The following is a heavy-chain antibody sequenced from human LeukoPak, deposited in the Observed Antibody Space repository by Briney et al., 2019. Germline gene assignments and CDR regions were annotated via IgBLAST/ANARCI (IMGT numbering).Heavy chain of an antibody. Sequence: ASVKVSCKASGYTFTSYGISWVRQAPGQGLEWMGWISAYNGNTNYAQKLQGRVTMTTDTSTSTAYMELRSLRSDDTAVYYCARDYYGSGSYSYAFDIWGQGTMVTVSS. J-gene: IGHJ3*02. D-gene: IGHD3-10*01. CDR1: GYTFTSYG. CDR3: ARDYYGSGSYSYAFDI. CDR2: ISAYNGNT. V-gene: IGHV1-18*01.